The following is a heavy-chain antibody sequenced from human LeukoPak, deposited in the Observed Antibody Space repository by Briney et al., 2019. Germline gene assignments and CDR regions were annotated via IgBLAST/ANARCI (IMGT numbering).Heavy chain of an antibody. Sequence: ASVKVSCKASGYIFTSYGISWVRQAPGQGLEWMGWISAYNGNTNYAQKLQGRVTMTTDTSTSTAYMELRSLRSDDTAVYYCARFEDHEWELPYYFDYWGQGTLVTVSS. CDR3: ARFEDHEWELPYYFDY. V-gene: IGHV1-18*04. J-gene: IGHJ4*02. CDR2: ISAYNGNT. D-gene: IGHD1-26*01. CDR1: GYIFTSYG.